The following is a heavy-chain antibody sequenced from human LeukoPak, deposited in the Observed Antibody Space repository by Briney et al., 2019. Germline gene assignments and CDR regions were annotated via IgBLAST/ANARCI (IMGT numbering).Heavy chain of an antibody. J-gene: IGHJ6*03. CDR3: AKVAGRLGSSWYLGDDYYYYYMDV. CDR1: GLTFSSYG. D-gene: IGHD6-13*01. Sequence: GGSLRLSCAASGLTFSSYGMHWVRQAPGKGLEWVAFIRYDGSNKYYADSVKGRFTISRDNSKNTLYLQMNSLRAEDTAVYYCAKVAGRLGSSWYLGDDYYYYYMDVWGKGTTVTVSS. V-gene: IGHV3-30*02. CDR2: IRYDGSNK.